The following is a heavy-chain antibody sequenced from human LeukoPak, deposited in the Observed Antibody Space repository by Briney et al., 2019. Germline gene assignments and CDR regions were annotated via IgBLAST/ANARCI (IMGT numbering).Heavy chain of an antibody. CDR3: ARDLYYYDSSGYYPFDY. D-gene: IGHD3-22*01. J-gene: IGHJ4*02. V-gene: IGHV4-59*11. Sequence: SETLSLTCTVSGGSISSHYWSWIRQPPGKGLEWIGYIYYSGSTNYDPSLKSRVTLSVDTSKNQFSLKLSSVTAADTAVYYCARDLYYYDSSGYYPFDYWGQGTLVTVSS. CDR2: IYYSGST. CDR1: GGSISSHY.